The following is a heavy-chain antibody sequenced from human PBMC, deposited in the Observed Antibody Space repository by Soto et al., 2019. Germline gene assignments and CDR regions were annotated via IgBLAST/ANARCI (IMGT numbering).Heavy chain of an antibody. V-gene: IGHV3-30-3*01. CDR1: GFTFSSYA. CDR2: ISYDGSNK. Sequence: GGSLRLACAASGFTFSSYAMHWVRQAPGKGLEWVAVISYDGSNKYYADSVKGRFTISRDNSKNTLYLQMNSLRAEDTAVYYCARDGYSSGWSYLNYYYYYGMDVWGQGTTVTVSS. J-gene: IGHJ6*02. CDR3: ARDGYSSGWSYLNYYYYYGMDV. D-gene: IGHD6-19*01.